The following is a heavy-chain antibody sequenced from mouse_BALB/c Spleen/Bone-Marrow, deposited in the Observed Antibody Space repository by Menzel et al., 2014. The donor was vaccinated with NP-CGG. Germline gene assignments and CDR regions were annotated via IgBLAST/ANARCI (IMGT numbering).Heavy chain of an antibody. Sequence: VQLKDSGPELVKPGASVKISCKASGYSFTGSFMNWVMQSHGKSLEWIGRINPYNGDTFYNQKFKGKATLTVDKSSSAVHMELRSLASEDSAVCYCAKYYSRGAMDYWCQGTSVTVSS. J-gene: IGHJ4*01. CDR1: GYSFTGSF. CDR3: AKYYSRGAMDY. V-gene: IGHV1-20*02. CDR2: INPYNGDT. D-gene: IGHD1-1*01.